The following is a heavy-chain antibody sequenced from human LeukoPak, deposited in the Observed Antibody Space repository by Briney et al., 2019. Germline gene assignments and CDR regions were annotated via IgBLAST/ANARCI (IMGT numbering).Heavy chain of an antibody. J-gene: IGHJ4*02. CDR1: GYTFTSYG. Sequence: ASVKVSCKASGYTFTSYGISWVRQAPGQGLEWMGWISAYNGNTNYAQKLQGRVTMTTDTSTSTAYMELRSLRSEDTAVYYCATDVEYSSSWSYFDYWGQGTLVTVSS. V-gene: IGHV1-18*01. CDR2: ISAYNGNT. D-gene: IGHD6-13*01. CDR3: ATDVEYSSSWSYFDY.